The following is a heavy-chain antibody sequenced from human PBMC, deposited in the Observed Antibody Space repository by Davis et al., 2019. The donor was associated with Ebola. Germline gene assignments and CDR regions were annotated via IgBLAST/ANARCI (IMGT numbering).Heavy chain of an antibody. J-gene: IGHJ4*02. CDR2: IIPIFGTA. CDR1: GGTFSSYA. CDR3: ARELTGYYKGEGYFDY. D-gene: IGHD3-9*01. Sequence: AASVKVSCKASGGTFSSYAISWVRQAPGQGLEWMGGIIPIFGTANYAQKFQGRVTLTADESTSKAYMGLSCLRSEDTAVYYCARELTGYYKGEGYFDYWGQGTLVTVSS. V-gene: IGHV1-69*13.